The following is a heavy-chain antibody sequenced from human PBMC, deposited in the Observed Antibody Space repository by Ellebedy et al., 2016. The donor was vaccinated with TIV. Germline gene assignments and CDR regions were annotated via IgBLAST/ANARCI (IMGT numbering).Heavy chain of an antibody. Sequence: ASVKVSCKASGYIFNGYYIHWVRQAPGQGLEWMGWINPNTGDTNYAQSFQGRVTMTRDTYISTAYMELSTLTSDDTALYYCARNWRDVRKSYRFTDAFDIWGQGTLVTVS. CDR1: GYIFNGYY. CDR2: INPNTGDT. D-gene: IGHD3-16*02. J-gene: IGHJ3*02. V-gene: IGHV1-2*02. CDR3: ARNWRDVRKSYRFTDAFDI.